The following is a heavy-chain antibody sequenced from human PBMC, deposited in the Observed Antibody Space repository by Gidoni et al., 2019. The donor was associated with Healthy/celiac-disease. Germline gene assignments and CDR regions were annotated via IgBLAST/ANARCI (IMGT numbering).Heavy chain of an antibody. CDR1: GFTFSSYG. J-gene: IGHJ4*02. CDR2: ISYDGSNK. CDR3: AKDAGTTPRFDY. Sequence: QVQLVESGGGVVQPGGSLRLSCASSGFTFSSYGMHWVRQAPGKGLEWVAVISYDGSNKYYADSVKGRFTISRDNSKNTLYLQMNSLRAEDTAVYYCAKDAGTTPRFDYWGQGTLVTVSS. V-gene: IGHV3-30*18. D-gene: IGHD1-7*01.